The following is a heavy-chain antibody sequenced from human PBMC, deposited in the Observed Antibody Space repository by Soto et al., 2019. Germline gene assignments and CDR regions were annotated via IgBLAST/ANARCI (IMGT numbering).Heavy chain of an antibody. V-gene: IGHV3-64D*06. CDR2: VSTNGGTS. CDR1: GFTFSIYA. D-gene: IGHD5-12*01. J-gene: IGHJ4*02. Sequence: GGSLRLSCSASGFTFSIYAMHWVRQAPGKGLEYVSAVSTNGGTSYYADSVKGRFTISRDNSRNTLYLQMNSLRPEDTAVYYCVKDRAPRDGYKTQPGSRGLGTLVTVSS. CDR3: VKDRAPRDGYKTQPGS.